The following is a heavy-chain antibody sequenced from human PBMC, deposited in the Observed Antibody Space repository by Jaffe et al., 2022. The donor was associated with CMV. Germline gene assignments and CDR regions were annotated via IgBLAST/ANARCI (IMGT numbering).Heavy chain of an antibody. Sequence: QVQLQESGPGLVKPSETLSLTCTVSGGSISSYYWSWIRQPPGKGLEWIGYIYYSGSTNYNPSLKSRVTISVDTSKNQFSLKLSSVTAADTAVYYCARAYGDYRIQPEEFDYWGQGTLVTVSS. CDR3: ARAYGDYRIQPEEFDY. J-gene: IGHJ4*02. D-gene: IGHD4-17*01. V-gene: IGHV4-59*01. CDR2: IYYSGST. CDR1: GGSISSYY.